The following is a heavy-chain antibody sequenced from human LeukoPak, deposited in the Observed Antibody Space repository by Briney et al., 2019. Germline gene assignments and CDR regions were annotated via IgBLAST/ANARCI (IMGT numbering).Heavy chain of an antibody. CDR1: GYIFTTYN. CDR2: ISTSTGDT. CDR3: ARSHNVYFDY. D-gene: IGHD5-24*01. V-gene: IGHV1-18*04. Sequence: GASVKVSCKPSGYIFTTYNLHWVRQAPGQGLEWMGWISTSTGDTDYARNLRGRVTMSIDASTGTAYMELRRLRSDDTAVYYCARSHNVYFDYWGQGTLLTV. J-gene: IGHJ4*02.